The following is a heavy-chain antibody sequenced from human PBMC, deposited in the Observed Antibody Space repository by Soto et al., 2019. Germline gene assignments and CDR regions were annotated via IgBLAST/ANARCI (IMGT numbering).Heavy chain of an antibody. CDR2: IRSKPYGGTA. D-gene: IGHD3-9*01. J-gene: IGHJ4*02. CDR3: TRVHTTGPVIPDY. CDR1: GFTFGDFA. Sequence: PGGSLRLSCTASGFTFGDFAMTWFRQTPGKGLEWVGFIRSKPYGGTAEYAASVKGRFTISRDDSKSIAYLQMNSLKTEDTAFYYCTRVHTTGPVIPDYWGQGTPVNVS. V-gene: IGHV3-49*03.